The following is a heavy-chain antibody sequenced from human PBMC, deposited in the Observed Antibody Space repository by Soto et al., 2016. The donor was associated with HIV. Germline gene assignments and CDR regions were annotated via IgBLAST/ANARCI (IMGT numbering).Heavy chain of an antibody. Sequence: EVQLVETGGGLIQPGGSLRLSCAASGFTVSTNSMNWVRQAPGKGLEWVSVIYSGGSTYYADSVKGRFTISRDDSKNTLYLQMNSLRAEDTAVYYCARDKENGGPTLYIFLYGMDVWGQGTTVTVSS. CDR1: GFTVSTNS. CDR3: ARDKENGGPTLYIFLYGMDV. V-gene: IGHV3-53*02. J-gene: IGHJ6*02. D-gene: IGHD1-26*01. CDR2: IYSGGST.